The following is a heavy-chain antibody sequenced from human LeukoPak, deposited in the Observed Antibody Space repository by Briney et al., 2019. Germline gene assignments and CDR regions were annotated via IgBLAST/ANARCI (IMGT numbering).Heavy chain of an antibody. V-gene: IGHV7-4-1*02. CDR3: ASLASEMATTLPAEYFQH. D-gene: IGHD5-24*01. CDR1: GYTFTCYA. J-gene: IGHJ1*01. CDR2: INTNTGNP. Sequence: ASVKVSCKASGYTFTCYAMNWLRQAPGQGLEWMGWINTNTGNPTYAQGFTGRFVFSLDTSVSTAYLQISSLKAEDTAVYYCASLASEMATTLPAEYFQHWGQGTLVTVSS.